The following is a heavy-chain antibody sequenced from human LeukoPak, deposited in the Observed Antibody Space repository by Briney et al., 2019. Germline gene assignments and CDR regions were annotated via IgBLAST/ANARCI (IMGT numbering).Heavy chain of an antibody. CDR3: AKEPMVRGVAHANWFDP. Sequence: PGGSLRLSCAASGFTFSSYSMNWVRQAPGKGLEWVSSISSSSSYIYYADSVKGRFTISRDNAKNSLYLQMNSLRAEDTAVYYCAKEPMVRGVAHANWFDPWGQGTLVTVSS. J-gene: IGHJ5*02. V-gene: IGHV3-21*01. CDR2: ISSSSSYI. CDR1: GFTFSSYS. D-gene: IGHD3-10*01.